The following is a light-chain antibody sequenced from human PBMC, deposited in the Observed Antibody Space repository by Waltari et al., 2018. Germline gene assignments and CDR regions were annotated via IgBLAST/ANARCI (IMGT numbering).Light chain of an antibody. V-gene: IGLV2-8*01. CDR3: SSYAGNNIYV. CDR2: EVS. Sequence: QSALTQPPSASGSTGQSVTISCTGTSSDVGGYNYVSWYQQHPGKAPKLMISEVSKRPSGVPDRFSGSKSGNTASLTVSGLQAEDEADYYCSSYAGNNIYVFGAGTKVTVL. J-gene: IGLJ1*01. CDR1: SSDVGGYNY.